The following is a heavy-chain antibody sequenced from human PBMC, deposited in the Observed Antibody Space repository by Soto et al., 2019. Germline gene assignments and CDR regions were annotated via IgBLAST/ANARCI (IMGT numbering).Heavy chain of an antibody. CDR2: ITSYSRNT. CDR1: GYTFTSYG. V-gene: IGHV1-18*04. Sequence: ASVKVSCKVSGYTFTSYGISWVRQAPGQGLEWMGWITSYSRNTNYAQKFQGRVTMTTDTSTTTAYMELRSLRSDDTAVYYCARCGHYGSGTSSLRCGAFDFWGQGTMVTVSS. CDR3: ARCGHYGSGTSSLRCGAFDF. J-gene: IGHJ3*01. D-gene: IGHD3-10*01.